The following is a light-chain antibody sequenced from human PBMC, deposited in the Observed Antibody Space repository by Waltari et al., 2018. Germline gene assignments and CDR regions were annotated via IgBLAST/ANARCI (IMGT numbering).Light chain of an antibody. V-gene: IGKV3-20*01. CDR2: GSS. CDR3: QHYVSLPGT. Sequence: EILLTQSPGTLSLSPGERATLSCRAGPSVGRSLAWYQQKPGQPPRLLIYGSSNRATGTPDRFSGGGSGTDFSLTISRLEPEDVAVYYCQHYVSLPGTFGQGTKVEIK. CDR1: PSVGRS. J-gene: IGKJ1*01.